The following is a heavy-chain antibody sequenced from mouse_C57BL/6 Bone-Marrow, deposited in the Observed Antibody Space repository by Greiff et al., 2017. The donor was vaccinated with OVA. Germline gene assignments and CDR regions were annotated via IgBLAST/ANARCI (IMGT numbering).Heavy chain of an antibody. CDR2: ISSGSSTI. J-gene: IGHJ4*01. CDR1: GFTFSDYG. CDR3: ASPGGSSPLGY. V-gene: IGHV5-17*01. D-gene: IGHD1-1*01. Sequence: DVHLVESGGGLVKPGGSLKLSCAASGFTFSDYGMHWVRQAPEKGLEWVAYISSGSSTIYYADTVKGRFTISRDNAKNTLFLQMTSLRSEDTAMYYCASPGGSSPLGYWGQGTSVTVSS.